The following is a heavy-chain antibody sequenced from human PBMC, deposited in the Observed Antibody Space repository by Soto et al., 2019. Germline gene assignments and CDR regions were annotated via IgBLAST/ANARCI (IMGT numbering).Heavy chain of an antibody. CDR1: GDTFTNYY. D-gene: IGHD2-21*02. J-gene: IGHJ4*02. CDR3: ARGGHVVVVTAALDY. Sequence: QVQLMQSGAEVKKPGASVKVSCKASGDTFTNYYIHWVRQAPGQGLEWMGTVNPSGGHTTYAQHFLGRVTMTRDTSASTLDMELTSLTSDDTALYYCARGGHVVVVTAALDYLGQGTLVTVSS. V-gene: IGHV1-46*01. CDR2: VNPSGGHT.